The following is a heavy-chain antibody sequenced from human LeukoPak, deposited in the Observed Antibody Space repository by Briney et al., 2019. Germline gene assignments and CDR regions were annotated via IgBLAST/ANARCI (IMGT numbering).Heavy chain of an antibody. CDR1: GGSISSGSYY. CDR2: IYTSGST. J-gene: IGHJ3*02. V-gene: IGHV4-61*02. CDR3: ARVFRTTMYAFDI. D-gene: IGHD3-10*02. Sequence: SETLSLTCTVSGGSISSGSYYWSWIRQPAGKGLEWIGRIYTSGSTNYNPSLKSRVTISVDTSKNQFSLKLSSVTAADTAVYYCARVFRTTMYAFDIWGQGTMVTVSS.